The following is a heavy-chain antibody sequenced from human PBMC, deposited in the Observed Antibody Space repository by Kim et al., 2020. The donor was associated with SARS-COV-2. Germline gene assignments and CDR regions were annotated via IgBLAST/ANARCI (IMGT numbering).Heavy chain of an antibody. CDR3: ARLTDIVATPVLPGDDAFDI. J-gene: IGHJ3*02. Sequence: SVKVSCKASGGTFSSYAISWVRQAPGQGLEWMGGIIPIFGTANYAQKFQGRVTITADESTSTAYMELSSLRSEDTAVYYCARLTDIVATPVLPGDDAFDIWGQGTMVTVSS. D-gene: IGHD5-12*01. CDR1: GGTFSSYA. CDR2: IIPIFGTA. V-gene: IGHV1-69*13.